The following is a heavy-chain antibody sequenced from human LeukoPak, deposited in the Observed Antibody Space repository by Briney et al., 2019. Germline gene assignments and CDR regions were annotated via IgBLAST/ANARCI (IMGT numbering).Heavy chain of an antibody. CDR1: GGSISSSSYY. D-gene: IGHD6-19*01. CDR3: ARGPEYSSGWYNRLAPTHIDAFDI. CDR2: IYYSGST. Sequence: SETLSLTCTVSGGSISSSSYYWGWIRQPPGKGLEWIGSIYYSGSTYYNPSLKSRVTISVDTSKNQFSLKLSSVTAADTAVYYCARGPEYSSGWYNRLAPTHIDAFDIWGQGTMVTVSS. J-gene: IGHJ3*02. V-gene: IGHV4-39*07.